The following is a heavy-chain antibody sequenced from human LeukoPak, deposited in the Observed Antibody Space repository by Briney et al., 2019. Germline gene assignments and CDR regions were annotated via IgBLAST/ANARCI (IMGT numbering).Heavy chain of an antibody. CDR1: GGSFSGYY. J-gene: IGHJ4*02. V-gene: IGHV4-34*01. D-gene: IGHD2-2*01. CDR2: INHSGST. CDR3: ARGIREWPVVPAAFDY. Sequence: PSETLSLACAVYGGSFSGYYWSWIRQPPGKGLEWIGEINHSGSTNYNPSLKSRVTISVDTSKNQFSLKLSSVTAADTAVYYCARGIREWPVVPAAFDYWGQGTLVTVSS.